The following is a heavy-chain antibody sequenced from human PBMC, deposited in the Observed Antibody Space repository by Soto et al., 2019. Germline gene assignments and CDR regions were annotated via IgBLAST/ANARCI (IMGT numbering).Heavy chain of an antibody. CDR1: GYTFTDYP. V-gene: IGHV1-3*01. Sequence: QVQLVQSGAEVKEPGASVKVYCKASGYTFTDYPIHWVHQAPGQRLEWMGWISGGNGNTTSSPNLQARVTFARDRSASTASMELRNLRSEHTAVYYCAKERSFVVVVPAAGTFESWGQGTLGTVS. CDR3: AKERSFVVVVPAAGTFES. J-gene: IGHJ4*02. CDR2: ISGGNGNT. D-gene: IGHD2-2*01.